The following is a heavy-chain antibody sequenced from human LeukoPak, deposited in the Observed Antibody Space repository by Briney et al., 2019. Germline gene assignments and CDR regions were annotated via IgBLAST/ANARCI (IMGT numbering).Heavy chain of an antibody. CDR2: IYPGDSDT. V-gene: IGHV5-51*01. D-gene: IGHD6-6*01. CDR1: GYSFTSYW. J-gene: IGHJ4*02. Sequence: GESLKISCKGSGYSFTSYWIGWVRQMPGKGLEWMGVIYPGDSDTRYGPSFQGRVTISADKSISTAYLQWSSLKASDTAMYYCARHSIEYSSSSSFLYWGRGTLVTVSS. CDR3: ARHSIEYSSSSSFLY.